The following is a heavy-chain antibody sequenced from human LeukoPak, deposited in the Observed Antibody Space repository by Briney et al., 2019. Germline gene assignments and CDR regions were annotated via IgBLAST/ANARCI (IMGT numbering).Heavy chain of an antibody. CDR2: ICGSGGST. V-gene: IGHV3-23*01. CDR1: GFTFSSYA. CDR3: AKGSRGYYFDY. D-gene: IGHD1-26*01. J-gene: IGHJ4*02. Sequence: GGSLRLSCAPSGFTFSSYAMSCVRQAPWKGREWVSAICGSGGSTYYADSVNGRFTISRDNSKNTLYLQMNSMRAEDTAVYYCAKGSRGYYFDYWGQGTLVTVSS.